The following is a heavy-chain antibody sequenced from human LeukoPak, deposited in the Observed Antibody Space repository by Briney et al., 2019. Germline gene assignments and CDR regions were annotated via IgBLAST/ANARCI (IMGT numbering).Heavy chain of an antibody. CDR1: GFSLNTYD. CDR2: LGINGASV. J-gene: IGHJ3*02. CDR3: AKAMGGSYGYPFAFDI. V-gene: IGHV3-23*01. D-gene: IGHD5-18*01. Sequence: PGGSLRLSCAVSGFSLNTYDMTWVRQAPGKGLEWVATLGINGASVYYADFVRGRFTISGDNSKNTLYLQMNSLRAEDTAVYYCAKAMGGSYGYPFAFDIWGQGTMVTVSS.